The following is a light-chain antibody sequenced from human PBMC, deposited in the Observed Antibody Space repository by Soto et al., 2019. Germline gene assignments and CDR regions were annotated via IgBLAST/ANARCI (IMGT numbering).Light chain of an antibody. CDR2: AAS. CDR1: QSISSY. V-gene: IGKV1-39*01. J-gene: IGKJ5*01. CDR3: QQSYSTPPIT. Sequence: DIQMTHSTYSLSSSVGDRVTITCLASQSISSYLNWYQQKPGKAPKLLIYAASSLQSGVPSRFSGSGSGTDFTLTISSLQPEDFATYYCQQSYSTPPITFGQGARLEIK.